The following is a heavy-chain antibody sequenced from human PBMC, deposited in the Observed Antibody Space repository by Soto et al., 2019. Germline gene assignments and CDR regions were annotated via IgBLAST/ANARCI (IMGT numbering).Heavy chain of an antibody. Sequence: GGSLRLSCAASGLTFISYAMSWVRQAPGKGLEWVSGISGSGGSTFYADSVKGRFTISRDTSKNTLFLQMNSLRAEDTAVYYCATDRGRGYDWFDPLGQGT. CDR3: ATDRGRGYDWFDP. D-gene: IGHD5-12*01. CDR1: GLTFISYA. CDR2: ISGSGGST. J-gene: IGHJ5*02. V-gene: IGHV3-23*01.